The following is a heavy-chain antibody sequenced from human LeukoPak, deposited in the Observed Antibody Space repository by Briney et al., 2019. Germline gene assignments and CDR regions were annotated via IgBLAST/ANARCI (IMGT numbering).Heavy chain of an antibody. V-gene: IGHV3-21*01. CDR3: ARDRLTYYYGMDV. CDR2: ISSSSSYI. J-gene: IGHJ6*04. Sequence: GGSLRLSCAASGFPFSSYSMNWVRQAPGKGLECVSSISSSSSYIHYADSEKGRFTISRDYGKTSLYLQMNRLRAEDTAVYYCARDRLTYYYGMDVWGKGTTVTVSS. CDR1: GFPFSSYS.